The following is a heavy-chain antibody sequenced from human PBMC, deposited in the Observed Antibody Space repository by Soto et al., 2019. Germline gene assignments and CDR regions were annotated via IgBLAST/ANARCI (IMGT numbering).Heavy chain of an antibody. J-gene: IGHJ6*02. CDR3: ARRGKYQLLAGYGMDV. CDR1: GYSFTSYW. V-gene: IGHV5-51*01. D-gene: IGHD2-2*01. CDR2: IYPGGSDT. Sequence: PGESLKISCKGSGYSFTSYWIGWVRQMPGKGLEWMGIIYPGGSDTRYSPSFQGQVTISADKSISTAYLQWSSLKASDTAMYYCARRGKYQLLAGYGMDVWGQGTTVTVSS.